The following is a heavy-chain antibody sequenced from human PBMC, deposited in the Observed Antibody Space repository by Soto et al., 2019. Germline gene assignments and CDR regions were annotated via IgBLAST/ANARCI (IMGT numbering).Heavy chain of an antibody. CDR1: GDSVSSNSAA. J-gene: IGHJ5*02. V-gene: IGHV6-1*01. CDR3: AREDGDRGLPNNWFDP. Sequence: KQSQTLSLTCAISGDSVSSNSAAWNWIRQSPSRGLEWLGRTYYRSKWYNDYAVSVKSRITINPDTSKNQFSLQLNSVTPEDTAVYYCAREDGDRGLPNNWFDPWGQGTLVTVSS. CDR2: TYYRSKWYN. D-gene: IGHD7-27*01.